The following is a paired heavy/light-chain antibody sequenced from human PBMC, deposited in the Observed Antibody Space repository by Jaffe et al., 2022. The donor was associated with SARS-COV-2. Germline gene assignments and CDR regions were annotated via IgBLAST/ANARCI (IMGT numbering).Light chain of an antibody. J-gene: IGKJ1*01. CDR1: QSVSSN. Sequence: EIVVTQSPATLSVSPGERATLSCRASQSVSSNLAWYQQKPGQAPRLLIYGASTRATGIPARFSGSGSGTEFTLTISSLQSEDFAVYYCQQYNNWWTFGQGTKVEIK. V-gene: IGKV3-15*01. CDR2: GAS. CDR3: QQYNNWWT.
Heavy chain of an antibody. D-gene: IGHD6-19*01. V-gene: IGHV3-23*01. CDR2: ISGSGFST. CDR1: GFTFNHYG. Sequence: EVQLLESGGGLVQPGGSLRVSCAASGFTFNHYGMSWVRQAPGKGLEWVSAISGSGFSTYYADSVKGRFTISRDNSKNTLFLQMNSLRAEDTAVYFCAKELYASGWYDYYYYYGMDVWGQGTTVTVSS. CDR3: AKELYASGWYDYYYYYGMDV. J-gene: IGHJ6*02.